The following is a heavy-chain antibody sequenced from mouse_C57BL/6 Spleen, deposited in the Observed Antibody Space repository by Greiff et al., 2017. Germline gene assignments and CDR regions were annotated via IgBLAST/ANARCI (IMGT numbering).Heavy chain of an antibody. CDR1: GYTFTSYW. Sequence: QVQLQQPGAELVKPGASVKMSCKASGYTFTSYWITWVKQRPGQGLEWIGDIYPGSGSTNYNEKFKSKATLTVDTSSSTAYMQLSSLTSEDSAVYYCAISYYGNYGDSMDVWGQGTSVTVSS. CDR2: IYPGSGST. D-gene: IGHD2-1*01. J-gene: IGHJ4*01. CDR3: AISYYGNYGDSMDV. V-gene: IGHV1-55*01.